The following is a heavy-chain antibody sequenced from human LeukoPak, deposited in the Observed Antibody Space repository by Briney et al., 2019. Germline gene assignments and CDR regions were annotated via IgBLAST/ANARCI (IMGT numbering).Heavy chain of an antibody. Sequence: PGGSLRLSCAASGFTFSSYWMSWVRQAPGKGLEWVANIKQDGSEKYYVDSVKGRFTISRDNAKNSLYLQMNSLRAEDTAVYYCARIYGDYVLYYLDYWGQGTLVTVSS. D-gene: IGHD4-17*01. CDR2: IKQDGSEK. CDR1: GFTFSSYW. J-gene: IGHJ4*02. CDR3: ARIYGDYVLYYLDY. V-gene: IGHV3-7*01.